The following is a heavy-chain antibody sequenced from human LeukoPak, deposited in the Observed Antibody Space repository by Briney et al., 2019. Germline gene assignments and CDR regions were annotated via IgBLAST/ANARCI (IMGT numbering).Heavy chain of an antibody. J-gene: IGHJ4*02. CDR2: INHSGST. CDR3: ARYSRGAYCSGGSCYSTPFDY. V-gene: IGHV4-34*01. D-gene: IGHD2-15*01. Sequence: SETLSLTCAVYGGSFSGYYWSWIRQPPGKGLEWIGEINHSGSTNYNPSLKSRVTISVDTSKNQFSLKLSSVTAADTAVYYCARYSRGAYCSGGSCYSTPFDYWGQGTMVTVSS. CDR1: GGSFSGYY.